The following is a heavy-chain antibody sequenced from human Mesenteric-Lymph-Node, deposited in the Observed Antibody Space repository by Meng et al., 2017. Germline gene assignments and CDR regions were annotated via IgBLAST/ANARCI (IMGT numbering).Heavy chain of an antibody. J-gene: IGHJ4*02. CDR3: ARAAGLWFGEPTQYYFDY. V-gene: IGHV4-38-2*01. Sequence: SETLSLTCAVSGYSISSGYYWGWIRQPPGKGLEWIGSIYHSGSTYYNPSLKSRVTISVDTSKNQFSLKLSSVTAADTAVYYCARAAGLWFGEPTQYYFDYWGQGTLVTVSS. D-gene: IGHD3-10*01. CDR2: IYHSGST. CDR1: GYSISSGYY.